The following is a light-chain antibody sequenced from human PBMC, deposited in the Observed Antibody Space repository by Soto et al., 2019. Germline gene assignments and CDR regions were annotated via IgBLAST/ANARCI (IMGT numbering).Light chain of an antibody. Sequence: EVVLTQSPGTLSLSPGDRATVSCRASQTVHSSFFAWYQQKGGQAPRLLIYGTSNRAAGIPDRFSAHGSGTDFTLTIDGLEPEDFAMYFCQQHGGSPPYTFGRGT. CDR1: QTVHSSF. CDR3: QQHGGSPPYT. J-gene: IGKJ2*01. V-gene: IGKV3-20*01. CDR2: GTS.